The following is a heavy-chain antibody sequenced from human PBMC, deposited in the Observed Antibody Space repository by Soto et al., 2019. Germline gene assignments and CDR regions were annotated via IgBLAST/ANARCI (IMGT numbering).Heavy chain of an antibody. CDR2: IIPIFGTA. D-gene: IGHD6-19*01. CDR3: ARDGIGIAVAGTYNGMDV. V-gene: IGHV1-69*01. Sequence: QVQLVQSGAEVKKPGSSVKVSCKASGGTFSNYAISWVRQAPGQGLEWMGGIIPIFGTAKNPQKFQGRVTITADESTSTAYMELSSLRSEDTAVYYCARDGIGIAVAGTYNGMDVWGQGTTVTVSS. J-gene: IGHJ6*02. CDR1: GGTFSNYA.